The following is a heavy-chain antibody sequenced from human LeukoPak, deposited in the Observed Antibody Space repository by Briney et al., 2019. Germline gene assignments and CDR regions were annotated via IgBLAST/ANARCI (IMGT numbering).Heavy chain of an antibody. CDR2: IYPGDSDT. CDR3: ASGVVVPAAIFGAFDI. Sequence: PGESLKISCKGSGYSFTSYWIGWVRQMPGKGLEWMGIIYPGDSDTRYSPSFQGQVTISADKSISTAYLQWSSLKASDTAMYYCASGVVVPAAIFGAFDIWGQGTMVTASS. CDR1: GYSFTSYW. D-gene: IGHD2-2*02. V-gene: IGHV5-51*01. J-gene: IGHJ3*02.